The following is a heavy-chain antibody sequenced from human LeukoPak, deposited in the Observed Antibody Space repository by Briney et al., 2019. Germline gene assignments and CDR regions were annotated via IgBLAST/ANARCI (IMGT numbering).Heavy chain of an antibody. J-gene: IGHJ4*02. CDR2: FDPEDGET. CDR3: ARGRWSGTSLAYYFDY. V-gene: IGHV1-24*01. Sequence: ASVKVSCKVSGYTLTELSMHWVRQAPGKGLEWMGGFDPEDGETIYAQKFQGRVTITRDTSANTACMELSSLRSEDTAVYYCARGRWSGTSLAYYFDYWGQGTLVTVSS. CDR1: GYTLTELS. D-gene: IGHD3-3*01.